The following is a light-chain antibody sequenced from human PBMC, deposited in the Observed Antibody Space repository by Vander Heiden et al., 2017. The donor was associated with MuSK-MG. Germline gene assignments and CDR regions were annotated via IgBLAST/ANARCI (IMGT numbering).Light chain of an antibody. CDR2: AAS. CDR3: QTHQGAIWT. J-gene: IGKJ1*01. V-gene: IGKV1-27*01. Sequence: DIQMTQSPSSLSASGGDRVTITCRASQGISNYLAWYQQKTGTVPKLLIYAASTLQSGVPSRCSGSGSATDFTLTISSLQPEVVATYYCQTHQGAIWTFGQGTKVEIK. CDR1: QGISNY.